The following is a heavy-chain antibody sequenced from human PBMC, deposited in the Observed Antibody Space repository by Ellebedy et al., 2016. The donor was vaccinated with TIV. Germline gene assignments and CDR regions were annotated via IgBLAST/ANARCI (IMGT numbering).Heavy chain of an antibody. CDR2: MNPNSDKT. CDR1: GYTFTSFD. V-gene: IGHV1-8*01. Sequence: AASVKVSCKASGYTFTSFDINWVRQATGQGLEWMGWMNPNSDKTGTAQKFQGRVTMTRNTSISTAYMELNSLISEDTAVYYCARGVSGSYDPQYYYMDVWGKGTTVTVS. D-gene: IGHD1-26*01. J-gene: IGHJ6*03. CDR3: ARGVSGSYDPQYYYMDV.